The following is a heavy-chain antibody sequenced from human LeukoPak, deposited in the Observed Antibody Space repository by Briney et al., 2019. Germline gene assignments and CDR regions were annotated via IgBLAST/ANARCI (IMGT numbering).Heavy chain of an antibody. CDR2: ISTTGRTT. Sequence: GGSLRLSCAGSGFTFSTYGMHWVRQAPGKGLEWVSYISTTGRTTYYADSVQGRFTMSRDNAKNSVFLQVNSLRADDTAVYYCAGKPRDGYNDGRFDFWGQGTLVTVSS. J-gene: IGHJ4*02. CDR3: AGKPRDGYNDGRFDF. CDR1: GFTFSTYG. D-gene: IGHD5-24*01. V-gene: IGHV3-48*03.